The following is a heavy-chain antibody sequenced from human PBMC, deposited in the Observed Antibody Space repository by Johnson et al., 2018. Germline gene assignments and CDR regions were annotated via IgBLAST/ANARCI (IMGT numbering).Heavy chain of an antibody. Sequence: QVQLQESGPGLVKXSETLSLTCTVSGGSINSYYWSWIRQPPGKGLEWIGYIYYSGSTNYNPSLKSRVTMSVDTSKNQFSLNLRSVTAADTAVYYCARGVVGAPKSLDYWGQGTLVTVSS. CDR3: ARGVVGAPKSLDY. D-gene: IGHD1-26*01. J-gene: IGHJ4*02. V-gene: IGHV4-59*01. CDR2: IYYSGST. CDR1: GGSINSYY.